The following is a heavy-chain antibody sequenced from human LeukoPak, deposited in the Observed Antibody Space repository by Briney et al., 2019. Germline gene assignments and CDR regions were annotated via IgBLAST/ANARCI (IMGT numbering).Heavy chain of an antibody. CDR2: INPNSGGA. CDR3: ARDYSSSWYRGYDY. V-gene: IGHV1-2*02. CDR1: GYTFTGYY. D-gene: IGHD6-13*01. Sequence: ASVKVSCKASGYTFTGYYMHWVRQAPGQGLEWMGWINPNSGGANYAQKFQGRVTMTRDTSISTAYMELSRLRSDDTAVYYCARDYSSSWYRGYDYWGQGTLVTVSS. J-gene: IGHJ4*02.